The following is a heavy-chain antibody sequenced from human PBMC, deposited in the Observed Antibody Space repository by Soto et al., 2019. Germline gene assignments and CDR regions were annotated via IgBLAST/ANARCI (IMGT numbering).Heavy chain of an antibody. V-gene: IGHV3-21*01. CDR1: GFTFSSYS. J-gene: IGHJ4*02. CDR3: ARDGITIFGVVIIEGVFDY. Sequence: KPGGSLRLSCAASGFTFSSYSMNWVRQAPGKGLEWVSSISSSSSYIYYADSVKGRFTISRDNAKNSLYLQMNSLRAEDTAVYYCARDGITIFGVVIIEGVFDYWGQGTLVTVSS. D-gene: IGHD3-3*01. CDR2: ISSSSSYI.